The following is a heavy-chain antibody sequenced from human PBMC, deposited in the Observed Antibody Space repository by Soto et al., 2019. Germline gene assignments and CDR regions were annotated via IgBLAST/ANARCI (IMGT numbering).Heavy chain of an antibody. CDR2: TYYSGST. CDR3: ARDHRIVGATRSWFDP. V-gene: IGHV4-31*01. Sequence: QVQLQESGPGLVKPSQTLSLTCTVSGGSISSGGYYWSWIRQHPGKGLEWIGYTYYSGSTYYNPSLKSTVNISVDTAKNQFSLKLSSVTAADTAVYYCARDHRIVGATRSWFDPWGQGTLVTVSS. J-gene: IGHJ5*02. CDR1: GGSISSGGYY. D-gene: IGHD1-26*01.